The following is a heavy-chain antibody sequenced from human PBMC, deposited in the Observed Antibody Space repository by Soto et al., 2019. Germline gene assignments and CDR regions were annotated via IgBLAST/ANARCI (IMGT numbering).Heavy chain of an antibody. CDR3: ARGGRDGFDL. J-gene: IGHJ3*01. D-gene: IGHD3-10*01. CDR2: IYITGST. V-gene: IGHV4-4*07. CDR1: GGSIGTSY. Sequence: QVQLQESGPGLVKPSETLSLTCTVSGGSIGTSYWNWIRQTAGTGLEWIGRIYITGSTNIHLSLKSRVAMSVDTAKNQFSLKLTSATAADTAVYYCARGGRDGFDLWGQGTMVTVSS.